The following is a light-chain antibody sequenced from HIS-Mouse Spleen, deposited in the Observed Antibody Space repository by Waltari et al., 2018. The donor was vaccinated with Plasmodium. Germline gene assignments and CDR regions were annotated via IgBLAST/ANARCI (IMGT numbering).Light chain of an antibody. V-gene: IGLV5-37*01. CDR3: MIWPSNASGV. CDR1: RDTNFGSYN. J-gene: IGLJ3*02. CDR2: YYSDSDK. Sequence: QPVLTQPPSSSASPGASARLTCTFPRDTNFGSYNIFWYQQKPGSPPRYLLYYYSDSDKGHGSGVPSRFSGSKDASANTGILLISGLQSEDEADYYCMIWPSNASGVFGGGTKLTVL.